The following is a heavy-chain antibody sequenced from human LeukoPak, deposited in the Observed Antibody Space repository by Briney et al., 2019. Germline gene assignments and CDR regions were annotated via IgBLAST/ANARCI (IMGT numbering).Heavy chain of an antibody. J-gene: IGHJ4*02. CDR1: GFTFRSYA. CDR3: ARGSSGRYFEFINK. D-gene: IGHD1-26*01. Sequence: GGSLRLSCAASGFTFRSYAMHWVRQAPGKGLEWVAVISYDGSNKYYADSVKGRFTISRDNSKNTLYLQMNSLRAEDTAVYYCARGSSGRYFEFINKWGQGTLVTVSS. CDR2: ISYDGSNK. V-gene: IGHV3-30*04.